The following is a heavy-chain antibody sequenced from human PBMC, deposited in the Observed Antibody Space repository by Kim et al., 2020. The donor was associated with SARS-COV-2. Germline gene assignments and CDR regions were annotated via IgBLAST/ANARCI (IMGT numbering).Heavy chain of an antibody. J-gene: IGHJ4*02. CDR3: TGKDFTY. Sequence: GGSLRLSCAASGFTLSTQPMNWVRQAPGKGLEWVSHISSSGPTTHYADSVKGRFTISRDSAQNSLHLRMSSLRDEDAAVYYGTGKDFTYWGRGTLVTVSS. CDR2: ISSSGPTT. V-gene: IGHV3-48*02. CDR1: GFTLSTQP.